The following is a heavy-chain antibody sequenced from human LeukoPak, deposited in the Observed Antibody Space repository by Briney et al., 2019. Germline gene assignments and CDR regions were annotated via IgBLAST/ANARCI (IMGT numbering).Heavy chain of an antibody. CDR3: ARHMANSGGDAFDM. Sequence: SETLSLTCTVSGGSISSSSYYWIWIRQPPGKGLEWVGYIYYSGSSKSNPSLRSRVTMSVDTSRNQFSLKLSSVTAADTAVYYCARHMANSGGDAFDMWGQGTLVTVSS. CDR1: GGSISSSSYY. V-gene: IGHV4-61*05. D-gene: IGHD4/OR15-4a*01. CDR2: IYYSGSS. J-gene: IGHJ3*02.